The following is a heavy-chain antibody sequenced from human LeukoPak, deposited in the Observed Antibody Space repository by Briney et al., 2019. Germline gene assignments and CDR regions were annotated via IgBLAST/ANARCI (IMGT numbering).Heavy chain of an antibody. D-gene: IGHD6-13*01. V-gene: IGHV4-39*07. CDR3: ARWRRSSWYPTPFDY. J-gene: IGHJ4*02. CDR1: GGSISGSSYY. Sequence: SETLSLTCSVSGGSISGSSYYWGWIRQPPGKGLEWIGSIYYTGSTYYNPSLKSRVTISVDTSKNQFSLKLSSVTAADTAVYYCARWRRSSWYPTPFDYWGQGTLVTVSS. CDR2: IYYTGST.